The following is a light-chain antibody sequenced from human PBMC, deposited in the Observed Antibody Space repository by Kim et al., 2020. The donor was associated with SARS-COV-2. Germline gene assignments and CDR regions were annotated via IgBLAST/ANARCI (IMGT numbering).Light chain of an antibody. CDR1: SSNIGTGYD. Sequence: RVTISCTGSSSNIGTGYDVHWFQQLPGTAPKLLIYGNNNRPSGVPDRFSGSKSDTSASLAITGLQAEDEGNYYCQSFDSSLSGYVFGSGTKVTVL. CDR2: GNN. V-gene: IGLV1-40*01. J-gene: IGLJ1*01. CDR3: QSFDSSLSGYV.